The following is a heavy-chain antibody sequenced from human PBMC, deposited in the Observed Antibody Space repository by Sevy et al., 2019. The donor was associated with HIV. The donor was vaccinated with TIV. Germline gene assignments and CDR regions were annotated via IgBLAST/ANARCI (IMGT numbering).Heavy chain of an antibody. CDR2: INYSGNT. CDR3: AGLGWGSGLDY. J-gene: IGHJ4*02. Sequence: SETLSLTCTVSSGSISTYYWSWIRQPPGKGLEWIAYINYSGNTDYNPSLKSRVTISVDTSNNQFSLKLSSVTAADTAVYYCAGLGWGSGLDYWGRGALVTVSS. CDR1: SGSISTYY. D-gene: IGHD7-27*01. V-gene: IGHV4-59*12.